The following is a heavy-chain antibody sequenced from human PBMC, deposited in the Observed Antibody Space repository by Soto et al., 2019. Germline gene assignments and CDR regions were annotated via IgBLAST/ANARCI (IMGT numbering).Heavy chain of an antibody. CDR1: GFAVSSNY. CDR3: AGGTGASFDY. D-gene: IGHD2-15*01. V-gene: IGHV3-53*02. Sequence: EVQLVETGGGLIQPGGSLRLSCAASGFAVSSNYMSWVRQAPGTGLEWVSVIYSDGNTYYADSVKGRITISRDNSKNTMYLQMNSLIAEDTAVYYCAGGTGASFDYWGQGTLVTVSS. J-gene: IGHJ4*02. CDR2: IYSDGNT.